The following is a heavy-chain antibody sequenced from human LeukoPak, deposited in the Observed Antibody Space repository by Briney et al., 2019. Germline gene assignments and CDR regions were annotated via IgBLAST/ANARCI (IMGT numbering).Heavy chain of an antibody. CDR3: AGSPQIAGAAGKD. Sequence: GGSLRLSWAASGFTFSSYSMSWVRQAPGKWLEWVSSISSIISYIYYADSGKGRFTISRDNAKNSLYLQMNSLRAEDKAVYYCAGSPQIAGAAGKDWGQGTLVTVSS. CDR1: GFTFSSYS. CDR2: ISSIISYI. V-gene: IGHV3-21*01. J-gene: IGHJ4*02. D-gene: IGHD6-13*01.